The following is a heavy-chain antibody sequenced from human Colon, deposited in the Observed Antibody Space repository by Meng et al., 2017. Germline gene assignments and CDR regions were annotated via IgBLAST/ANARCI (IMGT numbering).Heavy chain of an antibody. Sequence: QVQLQEAGPGLVKPSQTLSLTCTVSGGSISTSGHWWSWIRQAPGKGLEWVAVISYDGSNKYYADSVKGRFTISRDNSNNSLSLQLSSLRPDDTAVYYCASSDYVWASYSYWGQGTLVTVSS. J-gene: IGHJ4*02. CDR1: GGSISTSG. CDR2: ISYDGSNK. D-gene: IGHD3-16*01. V-gene: IGHV3-30*15. CDR3: ASSDYVWASYSY.